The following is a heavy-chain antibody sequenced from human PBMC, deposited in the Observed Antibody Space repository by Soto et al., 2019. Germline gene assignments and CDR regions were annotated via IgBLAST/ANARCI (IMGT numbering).Heavy chain of an antibody. V-gene: IGHV4-61*08. CDR2: IYYSGST. Sequence: SETLSLTCTVSGGSISSGGYYWSWIRQHPGKGLEWIGYIYYSGSTYYNPSLKSRVTISVDTSKNQFSLKLSSVTAADTAVYYCARDWVGWSGYLRWFDPWGQGTLVTVSS. J-gene: IGHJ5*02. CDR1: GGSISSGGYY. CDR3: ARDWVGWSGYLRWFDP. D-gene: IGHD3-3*01.